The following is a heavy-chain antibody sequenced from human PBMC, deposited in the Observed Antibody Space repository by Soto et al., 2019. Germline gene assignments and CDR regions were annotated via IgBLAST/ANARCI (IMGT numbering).Heavy chain of an antibody. V-gene: IGHV1-69*12. CDR1: GGTFSNYA. D-gene: IGHD3-10*01. Sequence: QVQLVQSGAEVKKPGSSVKVSCKASGGTFSNYALISWVRQAPGQGLEWMGGIIPIGATVNYAQKFQGRVRITAAESTSTGYMDLGSLRSEETAVYYCARDLLGFGYTYADVWGQGTTVTVSS. CDR2: IIPIGATV. J-gene: IGHJ6*02. CDR3: ARDLLGFGYTYADV.